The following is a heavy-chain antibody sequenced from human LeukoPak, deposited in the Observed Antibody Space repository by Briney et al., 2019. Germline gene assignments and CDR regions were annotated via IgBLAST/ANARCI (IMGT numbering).Heavy chain of an antibody. CDR2: ISSSSSTI. CDR1: GFTFSSYS. D-gene: IGHD3-10*01. CDR3: ARARGTPFRYYFDY. Sequence: GGSLRLSSAASGFTFSSYSMNWVRQAPGKGLEWVSYISSSSSTIYYADSVKGRFTISRDNAKNSLYLQMNSLRAEDTAVYYCARARGTPFRYYFDYWGQGTLVTVSS. V-gene: IGHV3-48*04. J-gene: IGHJ4*02.